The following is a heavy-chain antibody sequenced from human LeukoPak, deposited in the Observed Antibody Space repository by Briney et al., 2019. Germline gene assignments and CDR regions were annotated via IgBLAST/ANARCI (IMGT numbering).Heavy chain of an antibody. D-gene: IGHD6-13*01. CDR1: GFTLSSYW. V-gene: IGHV3-7*01. CDR3: ARCGVGVAAAAANC. CDR2: IKQDGSAI. J-gene: IGHJ4*02. Sequence: GGSLRLSCAASGFTLSSYWMSWVCQAPGKGLEWVANIKQDGSAIYYVDSVKGRFTISRDNAKNSLYLQMNSLRAEDTAVYYCARCGVGVAAAAANCWGQGTLLTASS.